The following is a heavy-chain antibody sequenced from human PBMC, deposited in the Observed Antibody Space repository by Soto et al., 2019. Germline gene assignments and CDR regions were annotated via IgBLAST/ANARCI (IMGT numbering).Heavy chain of an antibody. CDR1: GYTFTSYG. CDR3: ARDSTAMIMSSFDY. Sequence: ASVKVSCKASGYTFTSYGISWVRQAPGQGLEWMGWISAYNGNTNYAQKLQGRVTMTTDTSTSTAYMELRSLRSDDTAVYYCARDSTAMIMSSFDYWGQGTLVTVSS. D-gene: IGHD5-18*01. CDR2: ISAYNGNT. V-gene: IGHV1-18*01. J-gene: IGHJ4*01.